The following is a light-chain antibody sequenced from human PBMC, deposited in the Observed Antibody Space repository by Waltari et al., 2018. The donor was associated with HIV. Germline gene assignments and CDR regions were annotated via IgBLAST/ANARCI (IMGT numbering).Light chain of an antibody. CDR3: AAWDDSVSGWA. Sequence: QSVLTQAPSASGTPGQRVTLSCSGTGSTVGVHFVSWYQQLPGMAPKLLIYSNNERPSRVPDRFSGSKSGTSASLAISGLRSEDEAVYFCAAWDDSVSGWAFGEGTKVTVL. CDR2: SNN. CDR1: GSTVGVHF. J-gene: IGLJ2*01. V-gene: IGLV1-47*01.